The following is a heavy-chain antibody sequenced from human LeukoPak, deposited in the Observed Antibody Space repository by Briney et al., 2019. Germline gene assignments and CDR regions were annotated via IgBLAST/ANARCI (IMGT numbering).Heavy chain of an antibody. CDR1: GGSFSGYH. Sequence: SETLSLTCAVYGGSFSGYHWSWIRQPPGKGLEWIGEINHSGSTKYNPSLKSRVTIAVDTSKNQIALTLSSVAAADTAVYYCARVGNPDHLWYFDLWGRGTLVTVSS. J-gene: IGHJ2*01. CDR3: ARVGNPDHLWYFDL. V-gene: IGHV4-34*01. D-gene: IGHD1-14*01. CDR2: INHSGST.